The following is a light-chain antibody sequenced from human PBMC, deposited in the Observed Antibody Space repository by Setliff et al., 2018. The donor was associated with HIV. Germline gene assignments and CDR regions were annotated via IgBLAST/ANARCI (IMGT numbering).Light chain of an antibody. V-gene: IGLV2-23*02. CDR1: SSDVGSYDL. J-gene: IGLJ2*01. CDR2: EVN. Sequence: QSVLTQPASVSGSPGQSITLSCTGTSSDVGSYDLVSWYQQHPGKAPKLLIYEVNRRPSGISNRFSAPKSGNTASLSISGLQPEDEADYYCCSYAGSTTLVFGGGTKVTV. CDR3: CSYAGSTTLV.